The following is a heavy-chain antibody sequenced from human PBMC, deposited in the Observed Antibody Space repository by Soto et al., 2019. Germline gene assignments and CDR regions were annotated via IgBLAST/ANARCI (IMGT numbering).Heavy chain of an antibody. Sequence: QVQLQESGPGLVEPSQTLSLTCTISADSINSGGYYWSWIRQHPGKGLEWIGFIFYSGSTYYNPSLKSRVTISLEKSKNQFSLKLTSVTAADTAVYYCARAKRFLEWLSGNSWFDPWGQGTLVTVFS. V-gene: IGHV4-31*03. CDR2: IFYSGST. CDR3: ARAKRFLEWLSGNSWFDP. J-gene: IGHJ5*02. D-gene: IGHD3-3*01. CDR1: ADSINSGGYY.